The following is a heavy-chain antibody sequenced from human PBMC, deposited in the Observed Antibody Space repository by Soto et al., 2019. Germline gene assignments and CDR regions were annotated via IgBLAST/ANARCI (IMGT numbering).Heavy chain of an antibody. CDR2: INSDGSST. CDR1: GFTFSNFW. V-gene: IGHV3-74*01. J-gene: IGHJ6*01. Sequence: EVQLVESGGGLIQPGTSLRLSCAASGFTFSNFWMHWVRQAPGKGLVWVARINSDGSSTSYADSVKGRFTISRDNAKNTLSVKMHSMRDEDTAVYYCERDLRYCSGGTCYLYYYGMDVWGPGKTVTVSS. CDR3: ERDLRYCSGGTCYLYYYGMDV. D-gene: IGHD2-15*01.